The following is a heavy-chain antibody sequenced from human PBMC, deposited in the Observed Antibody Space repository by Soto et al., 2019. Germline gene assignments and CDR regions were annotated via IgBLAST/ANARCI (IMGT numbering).Heavy chain of an antibody. D-gene: IGHD2-8*01. CDR1: GGSISSGGYY. V-gene: IGHV4-31*01. J-gene: IGHJ3*02. CDR3: AREGTISVPFDI. CDR2: IYYSGSS. Sequence: QVQLQESGPGLVKPSQTLSLTCTVSGGSISSGGYYWSWIRQHPGKGLEWIGYIYYSGSSYYNPSLKSLVTISVDTSKNQFSLRLSSVTAADTAVYYCAREGTISVPFDIWGQGTMVTVYS.